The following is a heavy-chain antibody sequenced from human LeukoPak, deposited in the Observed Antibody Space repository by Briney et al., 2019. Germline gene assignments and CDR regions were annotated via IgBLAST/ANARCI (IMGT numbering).Heavy chain of an antibody. Sequence: PGGSLRLSCAASGFTFSIYWMTWVRQAPGKGLEWVANIKTDGSQIYYVDSVKGRFTISRDNAKNSLYLQMSSLRAEDTAVYYCAKDSLYARPQSYYMDVWGKGTTVTISS. CDR3: AKDSLYARPQSYYMDV. D-gene: IGHD2-8*01. V-gene: IGHV3-7*01. CDR1: GFTFSIYW. CDR2: IKTDGSQI. J-gene: IGHJ6*03.